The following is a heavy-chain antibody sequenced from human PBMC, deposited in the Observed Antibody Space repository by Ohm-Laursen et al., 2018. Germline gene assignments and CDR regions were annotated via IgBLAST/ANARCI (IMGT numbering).Heavy chain of an antibody. V-gene: IGHV4-59*08. CDR3: ARLTSGGYSSSWFGYYFDY. J-gene: IGHJ4*02. CDR1: GGSISSYY. CDR2: ISYSGST. Sequence: SDTLSLTCTVSGGSISSYYWSWIRQPPGKGLEWIAYISYSGSTSYNPSLKSRVTMSVDTSKNQFSLKLNSVTAADTAVYYCARLTSGGYSSSWFGYYFDYWGPGTLVTVSS. D-gene: IGHD6-13*01.